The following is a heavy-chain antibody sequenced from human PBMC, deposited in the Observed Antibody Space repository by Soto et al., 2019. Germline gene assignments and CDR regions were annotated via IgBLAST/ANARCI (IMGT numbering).Heavy chain of an antibody. CDR1: GGSISSSRSY. CDR2: IFYAGNT. Sequence: TLSLTCNVSGGSISSSRSYWAWFRQPPGKELEWIANIFYAGNTYYNPSLKSRVTVSVDTSKNQFSLKLDPVTAADTAVYYCARQAAAPGIDLWFDPWGQGTLVTVSS. V-gene: IGHV4-39*01. J-gene: IGHJ5*02. CDR3: ARQAAAPGIDLWFDP. D-gene: IGHD6-13*01.